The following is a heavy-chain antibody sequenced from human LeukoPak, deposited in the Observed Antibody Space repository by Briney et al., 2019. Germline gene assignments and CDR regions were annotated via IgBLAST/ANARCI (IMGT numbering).Heavy chain of an antibody. CDR1: GGXISNYY. Sequence: PSETLSLTCTVSGGXISNYYWSWIRQPPGKGLEWIGYIYYSGNTNYNPSLKSRVTISVDTSKNQFSLKLNSVTAADTAVYYCARVRYCSTNRCYDREFDNWGQGTLVTVSS. J-gene: IGHJ4*02. D-gene: IGHD2-2*01. CDR3: ARVRYCSTNRCYDREFDN. CDR2: IYYSGNT. V-gene: IGHV4-59*01.